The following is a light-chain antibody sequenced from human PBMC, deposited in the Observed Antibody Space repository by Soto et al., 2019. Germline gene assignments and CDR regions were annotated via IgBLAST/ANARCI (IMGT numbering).Light chain of an antibody. CDR2: GAS. CDR1: QSVSSSY. J-gene: IGKJ1*01. V-gene: IGKV3-20*01. Sequence: EIVLTQSPGTLSLSPGERATLSCRASQSVSSSYLAWYQQKPGQAPRLLIYGASSRATGIPDRFSGSGSGPDFTLTISRLEPEDFAVYYCQQYGSFRAFGQGTKVEIK. CDR3: QQYGSFRA.